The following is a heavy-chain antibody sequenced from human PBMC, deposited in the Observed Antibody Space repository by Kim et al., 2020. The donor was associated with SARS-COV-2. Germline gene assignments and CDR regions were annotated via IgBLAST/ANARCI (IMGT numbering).Heavy chain of an antibody. Sequence: YLKSLVTISVDTSKNQFSLKLNSVTAADTAVYYCARGLWCSSTSCYGADYWGQGTLVTVSS. D-gene: IGHD2-2*01. V-gene: IGHV4-31*01. CDR3: ARGLWCSSTSCYGADY. J-gene: IGHJ4*02.